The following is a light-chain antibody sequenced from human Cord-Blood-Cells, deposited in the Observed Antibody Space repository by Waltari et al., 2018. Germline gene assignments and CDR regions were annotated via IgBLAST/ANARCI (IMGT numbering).Light chain of an antibody. Sequence: DIQMTQSTSSLSASVGDRVIITCRASQSISSYLNWYQQKPGKAPKLLIYAASSLQSGVPSRFSGSGSGTDFTLTISSLQPEDFATYYCQQSYSTLYTFGQGTKLEIK. CDR3: QQSYSTLYT. CDR2: AAS. J-gene: IGKJ2*01. V-gene: IGKV1-39*01. CDR1: QSISSY.